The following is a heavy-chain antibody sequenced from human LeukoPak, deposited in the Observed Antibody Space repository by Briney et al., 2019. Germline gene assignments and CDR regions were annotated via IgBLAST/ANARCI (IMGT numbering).Heavy chain of an antibody. CDR2: IYTSGST. CDR1: GGSISSYY. V-gene: IGHV4-4*07. J-gene: IGHJ4*02. Sequence: SETLSLTCTVSGGSISSYYWSWLRQPAGKGLEWIGRIYTSGSTNYNPSLKSRVTMSVDTSKNQFSLKLSSVTAADTAVYYCARDLVRGVITYFDYWGQGTLVTVSS. CDR3: ARDLVRGVITYFDY. D-gene: IGHD3-10*01.